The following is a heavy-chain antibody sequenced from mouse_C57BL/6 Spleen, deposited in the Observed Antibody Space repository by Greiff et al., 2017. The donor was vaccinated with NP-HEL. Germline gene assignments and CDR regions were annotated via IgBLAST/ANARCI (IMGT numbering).Heavy chain of an antibody. CDR2: IDPNSGGN. CDR3: ARYEYYFEY. V-gene: IGHV1-72*01. Sequence: VELRQPGAVLVKPGASVKLSCKASGYTFTSYWIHWVQQRPGRGLEWIGRIDPNSGGNRYDEKFKSKATLTVDRPSSTAYMQLSSLTSADSAVYYCARYEYYFEYWGRGASLTVS. J-gene: IGHJ2*03. D-gene: IGHD2-4*01. CDR1: GYTFTSYW.